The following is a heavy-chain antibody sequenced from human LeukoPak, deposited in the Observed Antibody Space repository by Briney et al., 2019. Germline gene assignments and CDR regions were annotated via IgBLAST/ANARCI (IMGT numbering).Heavy chain of an antibody. J-gene: IGHJ4*02. CDR3: ARSYASGRSDLDY. CDR1: GGSINNYY. D-gene: IGHD3-10*01. CDR2: IYYSGST. Sequence: SGTLSLTCTVSGGSINNYYWSWIRQPPGKGLEWIGYIYYSGSTNYNPSLKSRVTISVDTSKNQFSLKLSSVTAADTAVYYCARSYASGRSDLDYWGQGTLVTVSS. V-gene: IGHV4-59*08.